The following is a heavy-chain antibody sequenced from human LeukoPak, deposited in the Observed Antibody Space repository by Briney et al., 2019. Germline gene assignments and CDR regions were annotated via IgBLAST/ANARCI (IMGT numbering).Heavy chain of an antibody. J-gene: IGHJ6*03. CDR3: ARRTNLGYCSSTSCYNYYYYMDV. CDR2: IKADGGDK. CDR1: GFTFSSYW. V-gene: IGHV3-7*01. Sequence: PGGSLRLSCAASGFTFSSYWMTWVRQAPGRGLEWVATIKADGGDKYYVNSVKGRFTISRDNAKNSLYLQMNSLRAEDTAVYYCARRTNLGYCSSTSCYNYYYYMDVWGKGTTVTVSS. D-gene: IGHD2-2*02.